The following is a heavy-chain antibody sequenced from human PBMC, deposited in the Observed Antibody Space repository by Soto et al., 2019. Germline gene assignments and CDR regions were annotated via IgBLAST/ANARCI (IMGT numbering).Heavy chain of an antibody. V-gene: IGHV3-23*01. CDR1: GFTFSSYA. CDR3: AKTSTVTTFGAFAI. D-gene: IGHD4-17*01. CDR2: ISGSGGST. Sequence: EVQLLESGGGLVQPGGSLRLSCAASGFTFSSYAMSWVRQAPGKGLEWVSAISGSGGSTDYADSAKGRFTISRDNSKNSLYLQMNSLRAEDTAVYYCAKTSTVTTFGAFAIWGQGTMVTVFS. J-gene: IGHJ3*02.